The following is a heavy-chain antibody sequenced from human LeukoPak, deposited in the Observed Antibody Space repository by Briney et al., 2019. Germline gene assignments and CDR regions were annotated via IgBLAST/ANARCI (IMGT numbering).Heavy chain of an antibody. V-gene: IGHV3-21*01. CDR3: ATCSSTSCSDDAFDI. J-gene: IGHJ3*02. Sequence: GGSLRLSCAASGFTFSSYSMNWVRRAPGKGLEWVSSISSSSSYISYADSVKGRFTISRDNAKNSLYLQMNSLRAEDTAVYYCATCSSTSCSDDAFDIWGQGTMVTVSS. CDR1: GFTFSSYS. D-gene: IGHD2-2*01. CDR2: ISSSSSYI.